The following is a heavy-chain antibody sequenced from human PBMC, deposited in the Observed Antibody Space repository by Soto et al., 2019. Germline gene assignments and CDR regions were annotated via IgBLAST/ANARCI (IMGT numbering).Heavy chain of an antibody. V-gene: IGHV1-2*02. J-gene: IGHJ6*02. D-gene: IGHD2-15*01. CDR2: INPKSGDT. CDR1: GYTFTGFH. CDR3: AKGLWTVGHCSGGSCDDGMDV. Sequence: QVQLVQSGAEVKKPGASVKVSCEASGYTFTGFHLHWVRQAPGQGLEWMGWINPKSGDTNYAQKFLGRVTMTSDTAISTGYMELRGLNSDDTALYYGAKGLWTVGHCSGGSCDDGMDVWGQGTTVTVSS.